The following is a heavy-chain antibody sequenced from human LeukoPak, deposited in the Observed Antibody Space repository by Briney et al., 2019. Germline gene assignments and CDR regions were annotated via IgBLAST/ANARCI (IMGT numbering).Heavy chain of an antibody. Sequence: ASVKVSCKASGYTFTSYYMHWVRQAPGQGLEWMGIINPSGGSTSHAQKFQGRVTMTRDTSTSTVYMELSSLRSEDTAVYYCARGRVADSSGYYYGRNAFDIWGQGTMVTVSS. CDR1: GYTFTSYY. D-gene: IGHD3-22*01. J-gene: IGHJ3*02. CDR3: ARGRVADSSGYYYGRNAFDI. V-gene: IGHV1-46*01. CDR2: INPSGGST.